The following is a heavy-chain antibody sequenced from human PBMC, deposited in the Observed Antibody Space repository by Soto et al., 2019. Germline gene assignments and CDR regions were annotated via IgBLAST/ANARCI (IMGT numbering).Heavy chain of an antibody. D-gene: IGHD6-6*01. J-gene: IGHJ4*02. CDR2: ISAYNGNR. Sequence: QVQLVQSGAEVKNPGASVKVSCKASGYTFFNYGITWVRQAPGQGLEWMGWISAYNGNRNCAQKFQGRVTMTTDTSTSTAYMELRTLRSDDTAVYYCARSPIAATGSLDYWGQGTLVTVSS. V-gene: IGHV1-18*01. CDR1: GYTFFNYG. CDR3: ARSPIAATGSLDY.